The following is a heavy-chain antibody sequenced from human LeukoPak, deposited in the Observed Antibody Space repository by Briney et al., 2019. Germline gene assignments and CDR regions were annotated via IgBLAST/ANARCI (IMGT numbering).Heavy chain of an antibody. CDR3: ARHSGVGARAFDI. CDR1: GGSFSGCY. Sequence: PSETLSLTCAVYGGSFSGCYWSWIRQPPGKGLEWIGEINHSGSTNYNPSLKSRVTISVDTSKNQFSLKLSSVTAADTAVYYCARHSGVGARAFDIWGQGTMVTVSS. CDR2: INHSGST. J-gene: IGHJ3*02. D-gene: IGHD1-26*01. V-gene: IGHV4-34*01.